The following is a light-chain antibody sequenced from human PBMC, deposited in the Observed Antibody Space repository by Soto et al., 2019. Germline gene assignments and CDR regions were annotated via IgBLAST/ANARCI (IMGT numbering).Light chain of an antibody. CDR1: QSVHNY. V-gene: IGKV3-11*01. Sequence: EVVLTQSPATLSLSPGDRAALSCKASQSVHNYLAWYQQKPGQAPRLLIYGASNRAAGIQARFSGSGSGTDFTLTINSLEPEDFAVYHCQQRSSWPSFGQGTRLEIK. J-gene: IGKJ5*01. CDR3: QQRSSWPS. CDR2: GAS.